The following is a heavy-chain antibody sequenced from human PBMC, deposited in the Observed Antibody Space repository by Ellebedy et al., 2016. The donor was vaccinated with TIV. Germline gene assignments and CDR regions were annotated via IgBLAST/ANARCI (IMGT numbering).Heavy chain of an antibody. D-gene: IGHD3-10*01. CDR2: FTAGGVT. V-gene: IGHV3-23*01. CDR1: GFTFSTYA. CDR3: AKDSGKSGWYSDY. Sequence: GESLKISCAASGFTFSTYAMRWFRQAPGKGLEWVSTFTAGGVTFYAGSVKGRFTISRDSSENTLYLQMSSLRVEDTAVYYCAKDSGKSGWYSDYWGQGTLVTVSS. J-gene: IGHJ4*02.